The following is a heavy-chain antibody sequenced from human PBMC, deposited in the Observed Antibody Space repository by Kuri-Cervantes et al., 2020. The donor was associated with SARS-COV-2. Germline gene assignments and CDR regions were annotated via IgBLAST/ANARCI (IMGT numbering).Heavy chain of an antibody. V-gene: IGHV4-39*01. D-gene: IGHD2-15*01. CDR1: GGSISSSSYY. J-gene: IGHJ6*02. CDR3: TIAATVYYYYGMDV. Sequence: SETLSLTCTVSGGSISSSSYYWGWIRQPPGKGLEWIGSIYYSGSTYYNPSLKSRVTISVDTSKNQFSLKLSSVTAADTAVYYCTIAATVYYYYGMDVWGQGTTVTVSS. CDR2: IYYSGST.